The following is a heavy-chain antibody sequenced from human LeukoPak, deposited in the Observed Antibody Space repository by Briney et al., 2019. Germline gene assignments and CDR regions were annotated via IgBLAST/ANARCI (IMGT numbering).Heavy chain of an antibody. CDR3: ARRDGYNRAFDY. Sequence: SETLSLTCTVSGYSINSDYYWGWIRQPPGKGLEWIGSIYHSGTYYNPSLKSRVTISMDTSKNQFSLKVSSVTAADTAVYYCARRDGYNRAFDYWGQGTLVTVSS. V-gene: IGHV4-38-2*02. D-gene: IGHD5-24*01. CDR2: IYHSGT. J-gene: IGHJ4*02. CDR1: GYSINSDYY.